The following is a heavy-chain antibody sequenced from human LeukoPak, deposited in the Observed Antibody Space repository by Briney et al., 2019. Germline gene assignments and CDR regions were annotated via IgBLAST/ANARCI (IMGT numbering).Heavy chain of an antibody. V-gene: IGHV1-8*01. CDR2: MNPNSGNT. CDR3: ARGGMARYYYDSSGYSFDP. J-gene: IGHJ5*02. D-gene: IGHD3-22*01. Sequence: GASVKVSCKASGYTFTSYDINWVRQATGQGLEWMGWMNPNSGNTGYAQKFQGRVTMTRNTSISTAYMELSSLRSEDTAVYYCARGGMARYYYDSSGYSFDPWGQGTLVTVSP. CDR1: GYTFTSYD.